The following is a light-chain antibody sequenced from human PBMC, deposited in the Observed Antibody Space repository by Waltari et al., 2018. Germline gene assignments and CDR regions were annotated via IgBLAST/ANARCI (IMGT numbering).Light chain of an antibody. CDR3: QHYNNLPLT. CDR1: QSISNK. CDR2: GAS. Sequence: EIVMTQSPATLSVSPGEGATLSCRASQSISNKLAWYQQNPGQAPRLLSFGASTRAPGVPARFSGSGSGTEFTLSISSLQSEDFAVYFCQHYNNLPLTFGGGTRVEI. V-gene: IGKV3-15*01. J-gene: IGKJ4*01.